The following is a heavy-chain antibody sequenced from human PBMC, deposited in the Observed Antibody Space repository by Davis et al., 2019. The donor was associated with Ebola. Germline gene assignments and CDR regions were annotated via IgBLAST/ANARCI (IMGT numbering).Heavy chain of an antibody. J-gene: IGHJ4*02. CDR2: IKQDGSEK. V-gene: IGHV3-7*01. D-gene: IGHD1-26*01. CDR1: GFTFSTYW. Sequence: GESLKISCAASGFTFSTYWMTWVRQAPGKGLQWVANIKQDGSEKYYVDSVQGRFTISRDNAKNSLYLQMNSLRDEDTAVYYCALRNLGTYSGHFLANWGQGTLVTVSS. CDR3: ALRNLGTYSGHFLAN.